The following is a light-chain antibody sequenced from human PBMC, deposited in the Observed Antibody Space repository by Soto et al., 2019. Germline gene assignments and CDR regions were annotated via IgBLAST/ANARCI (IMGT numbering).Light chain of an antibody. Sequence: DIQMTQSPSTLSGSVGDGVTITCRASQTISSWLAWYQQKPGKAPKLLIYKASTLKSGVPSRFSGSGSGTEFTLTISSLQHDDFATYYCQHYNSYSEAFGQGTK. CDR3: QHYNSYSEA. J-gene: IGKJ1*01. CDR1: QTISSW. V-gene: IGKV1-5*03. CDR2: KAS.